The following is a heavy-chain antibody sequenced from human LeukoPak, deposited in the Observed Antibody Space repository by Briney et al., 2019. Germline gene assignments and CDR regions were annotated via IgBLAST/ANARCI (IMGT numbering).Heavy chain of an antibody. D-gene: IGHD6-13*01. CDR1: GFTFSSYS. J-gene: IGHJ6*03. CDR2: ISSSSSYI. V-gene: IGHV3-21*01. CDR3: ARVPTYSSSWYSFTGRYYYYMDV. Sequence: PGGSLRLSCAASGFTFSSYSMNWVRQAPGKGLEWVSSISSSSSYIYYADSVKGRFTFSRDNAKNSLYLQMNSLRAEDTAVYYCARVPTYSSSWYSFTGRYYYYMDVWGKGTTVTVSS.